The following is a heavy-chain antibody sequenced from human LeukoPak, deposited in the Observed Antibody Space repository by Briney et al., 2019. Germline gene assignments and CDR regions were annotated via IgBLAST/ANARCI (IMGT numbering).Heavy chain of an antibody. V-gene: IGHV1-69*05. Sequence: SVKVSCKASGGTFSRYAISWVRQAPGQGLEWMGGIIPIFTTSNYSQKFHGRVTITTDTYTTTASMELSGLRSGDKPVSFCLRGGVSEGTITSWFDYWGQGTLVTVSS. CDR3: LRGGVSEGTITSWFDY. CDR1: GGTFSRYA. CDR2: IIPIFTTS. D-gene: IGHD1-14*01. J-gene: IGHJ5*01.